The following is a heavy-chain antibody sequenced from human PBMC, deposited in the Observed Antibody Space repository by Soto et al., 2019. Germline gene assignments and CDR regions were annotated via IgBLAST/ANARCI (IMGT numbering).Heavy chain of an antibody. CDR2: MTPSGGST. J-gene: IGHJ4*02. Sequence: GTSVKVSCKASGYTFTSYYIHWVRQAPGQGLEWMGGMTPSGGSTSYAQKLQGRVTMTRDTSKRTVYLELSSLRSEDTAVYYCGRDIHLGTAAAGPDYWGQGTLVTVSS. D-gene: IGHD6-13*01. V-gene: IGHV1-46*04. CDR1: GYTFTSYY. CDR3: GRDIHLGTAAAGPDY.